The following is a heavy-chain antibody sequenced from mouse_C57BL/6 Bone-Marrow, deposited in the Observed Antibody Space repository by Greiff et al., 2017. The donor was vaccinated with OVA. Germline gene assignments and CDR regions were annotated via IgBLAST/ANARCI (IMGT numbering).Heavy chain of an antibody. J-gene: IGHJ4*01. Sequence: QVQLQQPGAELVRPGSSVKLSCKASGYTFTSYWMHWVKQRPIQGLEWIGNIDPSDSETHYNQKFKDKATLTVDKSSSTAYMQLSSLTSEDSAVYYCASSHYYGSSFYAMDYWGQGTSVTVPS. CDR3: ASSHYYGSSFYAMDY. V-gene: IGHV1-52*01. D-gene: IGHD1-1*01. CDR1: GYTFTSYW. CDR2: IDPSDSET.